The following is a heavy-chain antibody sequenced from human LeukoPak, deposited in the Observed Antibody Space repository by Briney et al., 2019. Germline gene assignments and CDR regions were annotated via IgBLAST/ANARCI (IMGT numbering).Heavy chain of an antibody. CDR2: ISRSGEST. V-gene: IGHV3-23*01. CDR1: GFTFSGFA. Sequence: GGSLRLSCAASGFTFSGFAMSWIRQAPGKGLEWVSSISRSGESTFYADSVKGRFTISRDNAKNTLYLQMNSLRAGDTAVYYCASTPNGVAAIYFDYWGRGTLVTVSS. J-gene: IGHJ4*02. CDR3: ASTPNGVAAIYFDY. D-gene: IGHD2-15*01.